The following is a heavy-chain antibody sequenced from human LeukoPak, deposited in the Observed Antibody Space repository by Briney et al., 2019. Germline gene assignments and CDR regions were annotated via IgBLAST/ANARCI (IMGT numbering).Heavy chain of an antibody. Sequence: TSETLSLTCTVSGDSLTSGSRYWRWIRQPAGKGLELIGHFYSSTRTTYNPSLESRVTISGDTAKNQFSLKLDSVTAADTAVYFCARCMSELDYGDYAYYYHMDVWGKGTTVTVSS. CDR2: FYSSTRT. J-gene: IGHJ6*04. CDR3: ARCMSELDYGDYAYYYHMDV. D-gene: IGHD4-17*01. V-gene: IGHV4-61*09. CDR1: GDSLTSGSRY.